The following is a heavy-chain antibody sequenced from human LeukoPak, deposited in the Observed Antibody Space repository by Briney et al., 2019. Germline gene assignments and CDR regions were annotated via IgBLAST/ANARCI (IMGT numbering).Heavy chain of an antibody. V-gene: IGHV4-39*01. CDR2: VYYSGST. CDR1: GGSVSSHRYY. J-gene: IGHJ4*02. Sequence: SETLSLTCTVSGGSVSSHRYYWGWLRQPPGKGLEWIGSVYYSGSTYYDPSLKSRVTISIDTSKNQFSLRLTSVTAADTAVYFCATLVSTRYYFDYWGQGTLVTVSS. CDR3: ATLVSTRYYFDY. D-gene: IGHD5/OR15-5a*01.